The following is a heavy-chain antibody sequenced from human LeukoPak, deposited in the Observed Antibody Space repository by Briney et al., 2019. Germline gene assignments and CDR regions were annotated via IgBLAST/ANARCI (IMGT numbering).Heavy chain of an antibody. CDR3: ARSEYSGYEYFDY. V-gene: IGHV4-59*01. J-gene: IGHJ4*02. CDR1: GGSISSYY. CDR2: IYYSGST. Sequence: SETLSLTCTVSGGSISSYYWSWIRQPPGKGLEWIGYIYYSGSTNYNPSLKSRVTISVDTSKNQFSLKLSSVTAADTAVYYCARSEYSGYEYFDYWGQGTLVTVSS. D-gene: IGHD5-12*01.